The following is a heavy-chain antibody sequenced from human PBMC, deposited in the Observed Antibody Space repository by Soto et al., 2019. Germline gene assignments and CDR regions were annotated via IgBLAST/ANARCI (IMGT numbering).Heavy chain of an antibody. CDR3: ARRLTTTVSALGY. V-gene: IGHV3-30*09. D-gene: IGHD4-17*01. CDR1: GFTFSSYA. Sequence: QVQLVESGGGVVQPGGSLTLSCKASGFTFSSYAIHWVRQAPGKGLEWVSVISSDGDNKHSAESVRGRFVISRDNSKNTVHLEMNRLRLEDTAVYFCARRLTTTVSALGYWGQGSLVNVSS. J-gene: IGHJ4*02. CDR2: ISSDGDNK.